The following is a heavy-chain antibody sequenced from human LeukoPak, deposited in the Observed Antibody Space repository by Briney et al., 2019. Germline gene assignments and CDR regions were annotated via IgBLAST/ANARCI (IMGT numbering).Heavy chain of an antibody. V-gene: IGHV4-34*01. D-gene: IGHD3-10*01. CDR2: INHSGST. CDR3: ARGPGKTYYYGSGSYYPRQNWFDP. J-gene: IGHJ5*02. Sequence: PSETLSLTCAVYGGSFSGYYWSWIRQPPGKGLEWIGEINHSGSTNYNPSLKSRVTISVDTSKNQFSLKLSSVTAADTAVYYCARGPGKTYYYGSGSYYPRQNWFDPWGQGTLVTVSS. CDR1: GGSFSGYY.